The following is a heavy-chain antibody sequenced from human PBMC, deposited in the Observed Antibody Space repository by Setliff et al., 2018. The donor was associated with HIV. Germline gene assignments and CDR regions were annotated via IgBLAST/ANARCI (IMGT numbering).Heavy chain of an antibody. CDR1: GGSISSGTYY. CDR3: ARGVAGNWDY. D-gene: IGHD6-19*01. J-gene: IGHJ4*02. Sequence: SETLSLTCTVSGGSISSGTYYWSWIRQPAGKALEWIGRIYTSGSTNYNPSLKSRVTISVDTSKNQFSLRLSSVTAADAAVYYCARGVAGNWDYWGQGTLVTVSS. CDR2: IYTSGST. V-gene: IGHV4-61*02.